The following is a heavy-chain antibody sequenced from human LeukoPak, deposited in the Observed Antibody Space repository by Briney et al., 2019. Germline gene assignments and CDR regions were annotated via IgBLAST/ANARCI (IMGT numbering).Heavy chain of an antibody. Sequence: SETLSLTCAVSGGSISSGGYSWSWIRQPPGKGLEWIGYIYHSGSTYYNPSLKSRVTISVDTSKNQFSLKLSSVTAADTAVYYCARDESTYDFWSGYYTDGYYYYYGMDVWGQGTTVTVSS. CDR3: ARDESTYDFWSGYYTDGYYYYYGMDV. V-gene: IGHV4-30-2*01. D-gene: IGHD3-3*01. J-gene: IGHJ6*02. CDR1: GGSISSGGYS. CDR2: IYHSGST.